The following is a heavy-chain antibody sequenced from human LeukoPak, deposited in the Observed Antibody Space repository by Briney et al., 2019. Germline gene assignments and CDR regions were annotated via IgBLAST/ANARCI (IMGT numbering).Heavy chain of an antibody. V-gene: IGHV4-30-2*01. Sequence: PSQTLSLTCTVSGGSISSGGYYWSWIRQPPGKGLEWIGYIYHSGSTYYNPSLKSRVTISVDRSKNQFSLKLSSVTAADTAVYYCARGPSVPANAFDIWGQGTMVTVSS. J-gene: IGHJ3*02. D-gene: IGHD2-2*01. CDR1: GGSISSGGYY. CDR2: IYHSGST. CDR3: ARGPSVPANAFDI.